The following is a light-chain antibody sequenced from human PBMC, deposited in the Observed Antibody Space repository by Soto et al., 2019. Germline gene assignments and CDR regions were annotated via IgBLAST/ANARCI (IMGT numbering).Light chain of an antibody. V-gene: IGKV3-20*01. Sequence: EIVLTQSPGTLSLSPGERATLSCRASHSASSSLAWYQQKPGQAPRLLIYGASSRATGLPDRFSGGGSGTDFTLTISSLQPEDFATYYCQQSYSTPRTFGQGTKVDIK. J-gene: IGKJ1*01. CDR3: QQSYSTPRT. CDR1: HSASSS. CDR2: GAS.